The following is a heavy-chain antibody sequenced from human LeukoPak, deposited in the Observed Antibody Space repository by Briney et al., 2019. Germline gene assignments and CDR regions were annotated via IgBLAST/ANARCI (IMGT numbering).Heavy chain of an antibody. D-gene: IGHD5-18*01. CDR3: ARDLSGVTGYTYGRGIDY. J-gene: IGHJ4*02. CDR2: IKKDGSEK. CDR1: GFTFSSYW. V-gene: IGHV3-7*01. Sequence: GGSLRLSCAASGFTFSSYWMSWVRQAPGKGLEWVANIKKDGSEKYYVDSVKGRFTISRDNAKTSLYLQMNSLRVEDTAVYYCARDLSGVTGYTYGRGIDYWGQGTLVTVSS.